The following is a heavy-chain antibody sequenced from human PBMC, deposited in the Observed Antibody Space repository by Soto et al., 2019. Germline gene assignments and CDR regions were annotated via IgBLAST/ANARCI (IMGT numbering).Heavy chain of an antibody. CDR2: ISSSSNYI. J-gene: IGHJ6*02. V-gene: IGHV3-21*01. Sequence: VGSLRLSCAASGFTFSRYFMNWVRQAPGKGLEWVSSISSSSNYIYYAESVRGRFTISRDNAKNSLYLQINSLRAEDTAVYYCARPPVRGSGSWDYYYYYGMDVWGQGTTVTVSS. D-gene: IGHD3-10*01. CDR1: GFTFSRYF. CDR3: ARPPVRGSGSWDYYYYYGMDV.